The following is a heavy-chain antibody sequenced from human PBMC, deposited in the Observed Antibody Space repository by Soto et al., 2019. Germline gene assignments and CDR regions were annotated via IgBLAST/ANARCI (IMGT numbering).Heavy chain of an antibody. Sequence: ASVKVSCKASGYTFTGYYMHWVRQAPGQGLEWMGWINPNSGGTNYAQKFQGWVTMTRDTSISTAYMELSRLRSDDTAVYYFARAQPSRFLESLFSGMDVWGQGTTVTVSS. V-gene: IGHV1-2*04. CDR3: ARAQPSRFLESLFSGMDV. J-gene: IGHJ6*02. D-gene: IGHD3-3*01. CDR2: INPNSGGT. CDR1: GYTFTGYY.